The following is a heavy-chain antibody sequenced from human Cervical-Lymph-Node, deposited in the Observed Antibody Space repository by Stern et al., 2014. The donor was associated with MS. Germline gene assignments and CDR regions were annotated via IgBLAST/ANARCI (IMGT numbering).Heavy chain of an antibody. Sequence: VQLVESGAEVKKPGASVRVSCKASGYTFTTYYMNWVRQAPGQGLEWMGYINPNSGGTEYSQKFQGRVTMTSDPSVSTAYMELINLTFDDTATYYCAGGLGTIFDAFHMWGQGTKVTVSS. V-gene: IGHV1-2*02. D-gene: IGHD1-14*01. CDR2: INPNSGGT. CDR3: AGGLGTIFDAFHM. CDR1: GYTFTTYY. J-gene: IGHJ3*02.